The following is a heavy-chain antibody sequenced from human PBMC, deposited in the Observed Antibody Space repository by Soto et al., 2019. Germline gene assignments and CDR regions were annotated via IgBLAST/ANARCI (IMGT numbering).Heavy chain of an antibody. Sequence: QVQLQESGPGLVKPSETLSLTCTVSGGSLTSYYWSWIRQPPGKGLEWIGFVYYTGIARYNPSLQSRVTISVDTSMNQFSLKLTSVTAADTAIYYCARRIVSTETFDSWGQGTLVTVSS. CDR1: GGSLTSYY. CDR3: ARRIVSTETFDS. CDR2: VYYTGIA. D-gene: IGHD5-12*01. V-gene: IGHV4-59*08. J-gene: IGHJ4*02.